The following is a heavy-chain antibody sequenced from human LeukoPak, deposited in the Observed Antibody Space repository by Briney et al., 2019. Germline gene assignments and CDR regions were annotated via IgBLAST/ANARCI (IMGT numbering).Heavy chain of an antibody. V-gene: IGHV3-21*01. Sequence: GGSLRLSCEASGFTFNTYSMNWARQAPGKGLEWVSSIDSSGGYMFYADSVKGRVTISRDNAKNSLYLQMNSLRAEDTAVYYCARAVTAAGTLFYFDYWGQGTLVTVSS. CDR1: GFTFNTYS. D-gene: IGHD6-13*01. J-gene: IGHJ4*02. CDR2: IDSSGGYM. CDR3: ARAVTAAGTLFYFDY.